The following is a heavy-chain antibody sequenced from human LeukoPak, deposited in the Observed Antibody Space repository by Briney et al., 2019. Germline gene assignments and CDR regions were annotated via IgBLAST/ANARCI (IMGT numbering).Heavy chain of an antibody. J-gene: IGHJ4*02. V-gene: IGHV4-4*02. D-gene: IGHD2-15*01. CDR1: GGATSGDTR. CDR3: AKGLRGGWLDPWA. Sequence: PSGTPSPTRAVSGGATSGDTRWSWVRQSPGEGLEWIGEVDHSGATNYNPSLKSRVTISEDESKNQFSLKMNSVTAADTAVYYCAKGLRGGWLDPWARGQGTQVTVPS. CDR2: VDHSGAT.